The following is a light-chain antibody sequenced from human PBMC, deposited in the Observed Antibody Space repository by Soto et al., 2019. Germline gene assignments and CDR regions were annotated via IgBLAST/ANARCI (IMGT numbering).Light chain of an antibody. CDR1: QSISSW. V-gene: IGKV1-5*03. J-gene: IGKJ1*01. CDR2: KAS. Sequence: DIQMTQSPSTLSASVGDRVTITYRASQSISSWLTWYQQKAGQAPKLLIYKASIVESGVPSRFSGSGPGTEFTLTISSLQPDDSATYYCQLYSYFATFGQGTRVEVK. CDR3: QLYSYFAT.